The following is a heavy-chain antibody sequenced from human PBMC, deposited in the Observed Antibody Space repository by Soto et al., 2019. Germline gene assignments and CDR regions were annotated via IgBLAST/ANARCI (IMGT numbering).Heavy chain of an antibody. Sequence: SETLSLTCTVSGGSISSSSYYWGWIRQPPGKGLEWIGSIYYSGSTYYNPSLKSRVTISVDTSKNQFSLKLSSVTAADTAVYYCAREVQLWLRYFDYWGQGTLVTV. CDR2: IYYSGST. V-gene: IGHV4-39*07. CDR1: GGSISSSSYY. D-gene: IGHD5-18*01. J-gene: IGHJ4*02. CDR3: AREVQLWLRYFDY.